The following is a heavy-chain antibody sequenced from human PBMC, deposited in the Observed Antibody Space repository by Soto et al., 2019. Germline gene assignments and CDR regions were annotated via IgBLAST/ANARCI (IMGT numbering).Heavy chain of an antibody. V-gene: IGHV3-23*01. J-gene: IGHJ4*02. D-gene: IGHD6-19*01. CDR3: AKDDGVSGWQTTGGY. CDR2: ISGSGGST. Sequence: EVQLLESGGGLVQPGGSLRLSCAASGFTFSSYAMSWVRQAPGKGLEWVSAISGSGGSTYYADSVKGRFTISRDNSKNTLYLQRNSLRAEDTAVYYCAKDDGVSGWQTTGGYWGQGTLVTVSS. CDR1: GFTFSSYA.